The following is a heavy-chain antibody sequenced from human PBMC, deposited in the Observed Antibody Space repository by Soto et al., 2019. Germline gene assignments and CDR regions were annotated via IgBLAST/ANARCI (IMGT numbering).Heavy chain of an antibody. CDR3: ARTTPAGCCSGGSCYETHDY. V-gene: IGHV1-69*01. CDR2: IIPIFGTA. J-gene: IGHJ4*02. D-gene: IGHD2-15*01. CDR1: GGTFSSYA. Sequence: QVQLVQSGAEVKKPGSSVKVSCKASGGTFSSYAISWVRQAPGQGLEWMGGIIPIFGTANYAQKFQGRVTIPADESTSTAYMELSSLRSEDTAVYYCARTTPAGCCSGGSCYETHDYWGQGTLVTVSS.